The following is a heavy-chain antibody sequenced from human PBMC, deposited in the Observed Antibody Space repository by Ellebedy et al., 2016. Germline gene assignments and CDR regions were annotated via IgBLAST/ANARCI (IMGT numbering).Heavy chain of an antibody. Sequence: GESLKISCKGSGYSFTSYWIAWVRQMPGKGPEWMGIIYPDDSDIKYSPSFEGQVTISVDKSINTAYMQLRSLKASDTAMYYCALTGYPTSGWFAPWGQGTLVTVSS. CDR2: IYPDDSDI. J-gene: IGHJ5*02. V-gene: IGHV5-51*01. CDR3: ALTGYPTSGWFAP. CDR1: GYSFTSYW. D-gene: IGHD1-14*01.